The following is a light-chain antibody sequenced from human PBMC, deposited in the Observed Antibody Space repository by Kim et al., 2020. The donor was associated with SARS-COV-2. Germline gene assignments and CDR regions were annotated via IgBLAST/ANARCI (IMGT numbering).Light chain of an antibody. J-gene: IGLJ3*02. CDR3: QTWGTGIRGV. CDR2: LNSDGSH. Sequence: QLVLTQSPSASASLGASVKLTFTLSSGHSSYAIAWHQQQPEKGPRYLMKLNSDGSHSKGDGIPDRFSGSRSGAERYLTISSLQSEDEADYYCQTWGTGIRGVFGGGTQLTVL. CDR1: SGHSSYA. V-gene: IGLV4-69*01.